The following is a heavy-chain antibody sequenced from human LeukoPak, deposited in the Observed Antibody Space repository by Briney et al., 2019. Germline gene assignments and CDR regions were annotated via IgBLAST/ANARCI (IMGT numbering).Heavy chain of an antibody. CDR1: GFTVSSNY. CDR3: ASGIAVADAFDY. Sequence: GGSLRLSCAAFGFTVSSNYMSWVRQAPGKGLEWVSVIYSGGSTYYADSVKGRFTISRDNSKNTLYLQMNSLRAEDTAVYYCASGIAVADAFDYWGQGTLVTVSS. CDR2: IYSGGST. D-gene: IGHD6-19*01. J-gene: IGHJ4*02. V-gene: IGHV3-53*01.